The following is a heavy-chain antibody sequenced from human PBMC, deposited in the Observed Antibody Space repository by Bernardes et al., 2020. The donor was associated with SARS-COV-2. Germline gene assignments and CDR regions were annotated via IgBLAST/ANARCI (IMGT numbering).Heavy chain of an antibody. Sequence: SETLSLTCTVSGGSIINVTYFWGLLLQPPGKGLEWIGTINYRGTTYYNPSLKSRVTMSVDTSKNQFSLTLSSVTAADTAVYFCARQRGSGSWSFDLWGRDTLVTVSS. CDR3: ARQRGSGSWSFDL. J-gene: IGHJ2*01. CDR1: GGSIINVTYF. V-gene: IGHV4-39*01. CDR2: INYRGTT. D-gene: IGHD3-10*01.